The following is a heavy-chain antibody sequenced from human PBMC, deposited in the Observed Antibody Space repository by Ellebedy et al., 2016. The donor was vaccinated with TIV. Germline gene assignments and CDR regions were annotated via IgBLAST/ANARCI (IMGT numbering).Heavy chain of an antibody. CDR3: ARDPRGGGDYGDNWFDP. J-gene: IGHJ5*02. CDR1: GFTVSSSF. Sequence: GESLKLSCAASGFTVSSSFMSWVRQAPGKGLEWVSVIYPDGGTNYTDSVLGRFDISRDSSKNTLYLQMNSLRADDTAVYYCARDPRGGGDYGDNWFDPWGQGTLVTVSS. V-gene: IGHV3-66*01. D-gene: IGHD4-17*01. CDR2: IYPDGGT.